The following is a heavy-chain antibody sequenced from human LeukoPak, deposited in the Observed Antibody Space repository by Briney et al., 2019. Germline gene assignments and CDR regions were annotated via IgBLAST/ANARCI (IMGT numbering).Heavy chain of an antibody. Sequence: GGSLRLSCAASGFTLSGYWMTWVRQGPGKGLEWVANINRDGGQRSYVDSVKGRFAISRDNAKNSLYLQMNSLRDEDTAVYYCARDLHGTDYWGQGTLVTVSS. CDR1: GFTLSGYW. CDR3: ARDLHGTDY. V-gene: IGHV3-7*01. CDR2: INRDGGQR. J-gene: IGHJ4*02. D-gene: IGHD3-3*01.